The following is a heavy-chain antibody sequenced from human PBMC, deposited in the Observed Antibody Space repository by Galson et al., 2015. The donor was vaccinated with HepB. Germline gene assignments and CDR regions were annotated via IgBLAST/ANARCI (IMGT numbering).Heavy chain of an antibody. D-gene: IGHD2-21*01. CDR3: AKDPVFFAASNVVDY. J-gene: IGHJ4*02. CDR1: GFTFSSYA. V-gene: IGHV3-30*04. CDR2: ISYDGSNK. Sequence: SLRLSCAASGFTFSSYAMHWVRQAPGKGLEWVAVISYDGSNKYYADSVKGRFTISRDNSKNTLYLQMNSLRAEDTAVYYCAKDPVFFAASNVVDYWGQGTLVTVSS.